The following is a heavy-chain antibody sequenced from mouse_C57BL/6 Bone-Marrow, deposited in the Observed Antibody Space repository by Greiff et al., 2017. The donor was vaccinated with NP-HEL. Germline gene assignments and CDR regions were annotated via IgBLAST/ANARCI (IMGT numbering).Heavy chain of an antibody. Sequence: QVQLQQSGAELVKPGASVKISCKASGYAFSSYWMNWVKQRPGKGLEWIGQIYPGDGDTNYNGKFKGKATLTADKSSSTAYMQLSSLTSEDSAVYFCARGGTTTPHFDYWGQGTTLTVSS. CDR1: GYAFSSYW. CDR2: IYPGDGDT. J-gene: IGHJ2*01. D-gene: IGHD1-1*01. V-gene: IGHV1-80*01. CDR3: ARGGTTTPHFDY.